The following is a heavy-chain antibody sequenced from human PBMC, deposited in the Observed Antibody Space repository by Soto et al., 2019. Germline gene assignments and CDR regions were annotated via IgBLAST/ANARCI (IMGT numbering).Heavy chain of an antibody. CDR1: GGTFSSYT. V-gene: IGHV1-69*02. CDR3: ASLSTIFGFDY. CDR2: IIPILGIA. J-gene: IGHJ4*02. Sequence: QVQLVQSGAEVKKPGSSVKVSCKASGGTFSSYTISWVRQAPGQGLEWMGRIIPILGIANYAQKFQGRVTITADKSTSTAYMELSSLRSEDTVVYYCASLSTIFGFDYWGQGTLVTVSS. D-gene: IGHD3-3*01.